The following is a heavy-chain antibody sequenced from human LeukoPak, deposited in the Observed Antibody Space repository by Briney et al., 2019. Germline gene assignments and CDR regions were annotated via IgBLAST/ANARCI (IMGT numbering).Heavy chain of an antibody. D-gene: IGHD3-22*01. J-gene: IGHJ6*03. Sequence: PSETLSLTCAVSGGSISSSNWWSWVRQPPGKGLEWIGEIYHSGSTNYNPSLKSRVTISVDKSKNQFSLKLSSVTAADTAVYYCARVSYYYDSSNQYYYYYMDVWGKGTTVTVSS. CDR1: GGSISSSNW. V-gene: IGHV4-4*02. CDR2: IYHSGST. CDR3: ARVSYYYDSSNQYYYYYMDV.